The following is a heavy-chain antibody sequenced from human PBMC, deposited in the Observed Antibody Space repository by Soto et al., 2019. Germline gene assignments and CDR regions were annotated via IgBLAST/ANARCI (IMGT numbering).Heavy chain of an antibody. CDR1: GFTFTYYA. J-gene: IGHJ5*02. CDR3: ARDRLDVAAAGYNWFDP. Sequence: GVSLSLSCRASGFTFTYYAFSWVRQAPGKGLEWVSAISANGQGIYYADSVRGRFTISRDNSKNTVFLHMDSLRAADTAVYYCARDRLDVAAAGYNWFDPWGQGTLVTVSS. V-gene: IGHV3-23*01. D-gene: IGHD6-13*01. CDR2: ISANGQGI.